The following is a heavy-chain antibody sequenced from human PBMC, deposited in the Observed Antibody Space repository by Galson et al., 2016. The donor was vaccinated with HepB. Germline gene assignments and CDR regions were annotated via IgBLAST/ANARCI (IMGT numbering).Heavy chain of an antibody. CDR2: ISYDGSNK. V-gene: IGHV3-30*04. J-gene: IGHJ6*02. Sequence: SLRLSCAASGFTFSSYAMHWVRQAPGKGLEWVAVISYDGSNKYYADSVKGRFTISRDNSKNTLYLQMNSLRAEDTAVYYCARSQNRRYNWNYYYGMDVWGQGNPGHRLL. D-gene: IGHD1-20*01. CDR3: ARSQNRRYNWNYYYGMDV. CDR1: GFTFSSYA.